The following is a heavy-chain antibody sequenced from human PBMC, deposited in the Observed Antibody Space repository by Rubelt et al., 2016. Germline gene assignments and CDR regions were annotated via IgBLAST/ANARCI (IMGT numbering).Heavy chain of an antibody. J-gene: IGHJ5*01. V-gene: IGHV4-39*01. D-gene: IGHD4-11*01. Sequence: TYYRPSVKSRVTISGDTSKNQVSLKLSSVTDADTAMYYCARHQIIRDMTRGGWFDSWGQGTLVTVSS. CDR3: ARHQIIRDMTRGGWFDS. CDR2: T.